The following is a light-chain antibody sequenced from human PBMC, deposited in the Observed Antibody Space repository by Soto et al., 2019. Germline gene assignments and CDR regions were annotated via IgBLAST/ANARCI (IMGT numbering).Light chain of an antibody. CDR2: GAS. CDR3: QQYGSSPPGT. CDR1: QSVSSSY. V-gene: IGKV3-20*01. J-gene: IGKJ1*01. Sequence: EIVLTQSPGTLSSSPGERATLSCRASQSVSSSYLAWYQKKPGQAPRLLIYGASSMATGIADRFSGSGSGTDFTLTISRLEPEDFAVFYCQQYGSSPPGTFGQGTKVEIK.